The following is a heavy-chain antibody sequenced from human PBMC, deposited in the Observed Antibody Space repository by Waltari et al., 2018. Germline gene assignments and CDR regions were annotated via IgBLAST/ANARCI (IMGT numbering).Heavy chain of an antibody. D-gene: IGHD5-18*01. V-gene: IGHV3-66*02. CDR2: IYPAGST. J-gene: IGHJ4*02. CDR1: GFTVSTTH. Sequence: DVQLVESGGGLVHPGGSLRLSCAASGFTVSTTHMSWVRPAQGKGLCCVSIIYPAGSTYNADSVVGRFTIFRDVSQNTLHLQMNNLRPEDTAIYYCARARDEDTAMVFFDHWGQGTLVSVSS. CDR3: ARARDEDTAMVFFDH.